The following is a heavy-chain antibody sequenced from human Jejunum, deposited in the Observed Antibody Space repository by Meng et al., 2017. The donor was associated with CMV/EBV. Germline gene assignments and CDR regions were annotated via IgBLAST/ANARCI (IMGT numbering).Heavy chain of an antibody. CDR2: IKPNTGSI. Sequence: SGYTRRANYVTWVRKDPGQVLGYMVWIKPNTGSIKYVEKFQGRVTMTRDTSTNTAYMELTRLISDDTAVYYCARDRDGYNTFDYWGQGTLVTVSS. J-gene: IGHJ4*02. CDR3: ARDRDGYNTFDY. D-gene: IGHD5-24*01. V-gene: IGHV1-2*02. CDR1: GYTRRANY.